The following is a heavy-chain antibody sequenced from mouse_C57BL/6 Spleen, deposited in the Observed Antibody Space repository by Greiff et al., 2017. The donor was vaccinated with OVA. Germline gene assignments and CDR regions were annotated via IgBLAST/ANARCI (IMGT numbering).Heavy chain of an antibody. CDR2: IDPENGGT. V-gene: IGHV1-15*01. CDR1: GYTFTGYG. Sequence: QVQLQQSGAELVRPGASVTLSCKASGYTFTGYGMHWVKQTPGHGLEWIGAIDPENGGTAYNQKFKGKAILTADKSSSTAYMQLRSLTSEDSAVSYGTRWDCAYAAYWGQGTLVTVSA. D-gene: IGHD2-2*01. CDR3: TRWDCAYAAY. J-gene: IGHJ3*01.